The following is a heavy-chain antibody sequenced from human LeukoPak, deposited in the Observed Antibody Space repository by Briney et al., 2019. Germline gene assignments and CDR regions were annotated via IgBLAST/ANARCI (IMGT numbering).Heavy chain of an antibody. V-gene: IGHV4-38-2*02. CDR1: GYSISSGYY. J-gene: IGHJ4*02. CDR3: ARGKSRGSHIDY. D-gene: IGHD1-26*01. CDR2: MYYSGNT. Sequence: SETLSLTCTVSGYSISSGYYWGWIRQPPGKGLEWIGSMYYSGNTYYNPSLKSRVTISVDTSKNQFSLKLRSVTAAGTAFYYCARGKSRGSHIDYWGQGTLVTVSS.